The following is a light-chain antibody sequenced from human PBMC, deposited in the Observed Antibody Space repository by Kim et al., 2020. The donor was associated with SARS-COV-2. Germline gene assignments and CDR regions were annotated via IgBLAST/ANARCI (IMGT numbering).Light chain of an antibody. CDR1: QSVSSSY. CDR2: GAS. CDR3: QQYYSSSRT. V-gene: IGKV3-20*01. J-gene: IGKJ3*01. Sequence: EIVLTQSPGTLSLSPGERATLSCRASQSVSSSYLAWYQQKPGQAPRLLIYGASSRTTGSPDRFSGSGSGTDFSLTISRLVPEDFAVYYCQQYYSSSRTFGPGTKVDIK.